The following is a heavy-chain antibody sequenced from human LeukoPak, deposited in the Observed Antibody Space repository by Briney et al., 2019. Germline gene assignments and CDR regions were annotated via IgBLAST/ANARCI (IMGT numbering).Heavy chain of an antibody. J-gene: IGHJ6*04. CDR2: IDSSESYT. V-gene: IGHV5-10-1*01. Sequence: GESLKISCKGSGYSFTSYWISWVRQLPGKGLEWMGRIDSSESYTNYSPSFQGHVPISADKSISTAYLQWSSLKASDTAMYYCARRGIAAAGPCMDVWGKGTTVTVSS. CDR1: GYSFTSYW. D-gene: IGHD6-13*01. CDR3: ARRGIAAAGPCMDV.